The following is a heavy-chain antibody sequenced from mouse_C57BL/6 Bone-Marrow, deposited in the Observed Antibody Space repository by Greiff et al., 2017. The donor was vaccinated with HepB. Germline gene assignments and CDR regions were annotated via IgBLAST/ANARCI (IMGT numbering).Heavy chain of an antibody. V-gene: IGHV5-9*01. CDR3: ARRYANAMDY. CDR1: GFTFSSYT. CDR2: ISGGGGNT. D-gene: IGHD1-1*01. Sequence: EVKVVESGGGLVKPGGSPKLSCAASGFTFSSYTMSWVRQTPEKRLEWVATISGGGGNTYYPDSVKGRFTISRDNAKNTLYLQMSSLRSEDTALYYCARRYANAMDYWGQGTSVTVSS. J-gene: IGHJ4*01.